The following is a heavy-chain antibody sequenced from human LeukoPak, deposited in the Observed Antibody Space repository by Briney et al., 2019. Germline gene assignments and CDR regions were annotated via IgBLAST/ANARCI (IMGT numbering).Heavy chain of an antibody. V-gene: IGHV3-21*01. CDR1: GFTFSSYS. J-gene: IGHJ4*02. Sequence: GGSLRLSCAASGFTFSSYSMNWVRQAPGKGLEWVSSISSSSSYIYYADSVKGRFTISRDNAKNSLYLQMNRLRAEDTAVYYCARFGVSVAVPQAFDYWGQGTLVTVSS. CDR2: ISSSSSYI. CDR3: ARFGVSVAVPQAFDY. D-gene: IGHD3-3*01.